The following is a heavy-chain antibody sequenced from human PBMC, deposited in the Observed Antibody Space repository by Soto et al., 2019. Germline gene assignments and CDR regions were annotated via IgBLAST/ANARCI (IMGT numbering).Heavy chain of an antibody. V-gene: IGHV3-7*01. CDR2: IKQDGSEK. D-gene: IGHD6-13*01. J-gene: IGHJ4*02. Sequence: EVQLVESGGGLVQPGGSLRLSCEASGFTFSTYWMSWVRQAPGKGLEWVANIKQDGSEKYYVDSVKGRFTISRDNADNSLYLQMNSLRAEDTAVYYCARQPSYFDYWGQGALVTVSS. CDR1: GFTFSTYW. CDR3: ARQPSYFDY.